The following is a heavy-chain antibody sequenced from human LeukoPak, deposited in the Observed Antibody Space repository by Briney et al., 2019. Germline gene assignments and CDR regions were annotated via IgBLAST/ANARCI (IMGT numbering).Heavy chain of an antibody. D-gene: IGHD3-3*01. V-gene: IGHV3-30*03. CDR2: ISSDGNSK. CDR3: ARVSVFGVVIPPDF. J-gene: IGHJ4*02. Sequence: GGSLTLSCAASNLIFSAYVMNWVRQAPGKGLEWVAVISSDGNSKYYADSVKGRFTISRDNSKNTLYLQMNSLRAEDTAVYYCARVSVFGVVIPPDFWGQGTLVTVSS. CDR1: NLIFSAYV.